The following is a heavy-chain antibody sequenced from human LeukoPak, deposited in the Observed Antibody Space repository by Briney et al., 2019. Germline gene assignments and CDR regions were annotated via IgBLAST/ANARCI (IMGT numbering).Heavy chain of an antibody. V-gene: IGHV5-51*01. CDR2: IYPGDSDT. Sequence: GGALNISWKGSGYSFTSYWIGWVRPMPGKGLGWMGIIYPGDSDTRYSPSFHGQVTISADKSISTAYLQWSSLKASDTAMHYCARQMGFGGVRGCFDYWGQGTLVTVSS. CDR3: ARQMGFGGVRGCFDY. CDR1: GYSFTSYW. J-gene: IGHJ4*02. D-gene: IGHD3-16*01.